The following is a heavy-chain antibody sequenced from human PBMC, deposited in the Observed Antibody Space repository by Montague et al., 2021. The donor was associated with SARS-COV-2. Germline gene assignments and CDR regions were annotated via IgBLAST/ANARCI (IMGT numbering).Heavy chain of an antibody. V-gene: IGHV4-39*01. J-gene: IGHJ6*02. CDR1: GGSISSSDYY. CDR2: IYYSGST. Sequence: SETLSLTCTVSGGSISSSDYYWGWIRQPPGKGLEWIGTIYYSGSTYYSPSLKSRVTLSVDTSKNQFSLKLPSLTAADTAVYYCARSSGYNYDISYYGMDVWGQGTTVTVSS. D-gene: IGHD5-18*01. CDR3: ARSSGYNYDISYYGMDV.